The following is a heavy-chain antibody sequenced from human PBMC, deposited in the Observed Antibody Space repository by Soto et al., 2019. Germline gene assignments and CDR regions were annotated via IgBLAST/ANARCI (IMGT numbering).Heavy chain of an antibody. CDR1: GFTFNNYG. CDR3: ARRQITPPPRGAANARGGMDV. CDR2: IWNDGSNS. Sequence: QVQLVESGGGVVQPGRSLRLSCAASGFTFNNYGMHWVRQAPGKGLEWLAVIWNDGSNSSYANSVKGRFTISRDNSKNTLYLQMSRLRAEDTAVYYCARRQITPPPRGAANARGGMDVWGQGTTVTVSS. V-gene: IGHV3-33*01. D-gene: IGHD6-13*01. J-gene: IGHJ6*02.